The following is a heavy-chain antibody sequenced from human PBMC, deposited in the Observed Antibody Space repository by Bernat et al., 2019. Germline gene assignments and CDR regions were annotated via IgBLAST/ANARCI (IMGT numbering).Heavy chain of an antibody. Sequence: EVQLVESGGGLVQPGGSLRLSCAASGFTFSNYWMGWVRQAPGKGLEWVTQIKEDGTDRSYVRSVKGHITMSKGNAKNSVYLEMNSLGAEDTAVYYCGRGPLKVAAGNWWGQGTLVIVAS. CDR2: IKEDGTDR. D-gene: IGHD6-13*01. J-gene: IGHJ4*02. CDR1: GFTFSNYW. CDR3: GRGPLKVAAGNW. V-gene: IGHV3-7*01.